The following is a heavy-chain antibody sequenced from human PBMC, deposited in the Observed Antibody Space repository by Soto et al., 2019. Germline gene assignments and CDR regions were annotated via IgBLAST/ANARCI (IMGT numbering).Heavy chain of an antibody. D-gene: IGHD3-22*01. CDR2: MSPGGNSQ. CDR1: GFNFNIHA. CDR3: ASGAAFYYDTSRY. Sequence: GGSLRLSCAAPGFNFNIHALHWIRQAPGEGLEWVAVMSPGGNSQYYADSVKGRFTISRDTSKGTLYLQMTSLRPEDTAVYYCASGAAFYYDTSRYWGQGTLVTVSS. J-gene: IGHJ4*02. V-gene: IGHV3-30-3*01.